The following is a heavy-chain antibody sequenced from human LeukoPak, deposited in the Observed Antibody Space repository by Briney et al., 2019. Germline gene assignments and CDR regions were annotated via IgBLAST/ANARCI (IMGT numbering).Heavy chain of an antibody. D-gene: IGHD3-10*01. V-gene: IGHV3-21*01. Sequence: GGSLRLSCAASGFTFSSYEMNWVRQAPGKGLEWVSSISSSSSYIYYADSVKGRFTISRDNAKNTLYLQMNSLRAEDTAVYYRARGWFGELSGPNYFDYWGQGTLVTVSS. CDR1: GFTFSSYE. J-gene: IGHJ4*02. CDR3: ARGWFGELSGPNYFDY. CDR2: ISSSSSYI.